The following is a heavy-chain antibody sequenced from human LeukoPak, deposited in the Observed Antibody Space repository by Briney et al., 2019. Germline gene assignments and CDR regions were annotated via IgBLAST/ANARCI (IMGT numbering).Heavy chain of an antibody. CDR1: GFTFSSYA. Sequence: PGGSLRLSCAASGFTFSSYAMSWIRQAPGKGLEWVSAISGSGGSTYYADSVKGLFTISRDNSKNTLYLQMNSLRAEDTAVYYCAKDRSATVTRFYFGYWGQGTLVTVSS. D-gene: IGHD4-17*01. CDR2: ISGSGGST. V-gene: IGHV3-23*01. J-gene: IGHJ4*02. CDR3: AKDRSATVTRFYFGY.